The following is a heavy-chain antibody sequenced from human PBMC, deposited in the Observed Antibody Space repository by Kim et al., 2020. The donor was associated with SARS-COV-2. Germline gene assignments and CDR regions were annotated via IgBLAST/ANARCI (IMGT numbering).Heavy chain of an antibody. CDR1: GFTFSNAW. V-gene: IGHV3-15*01. D-gene: IGHD6-25*01. CDR3: TTDHRGWERLHQSGAFDI. J-gene: IGHJ3*02. Sequence: GGSLRLSCAASGFTFSNAWMSWVRQAPGKGLEWVGRIKSKTDGGTTHYAAPVKGRFTISRDDSKNTLYLQMNSLKTEDTAVYYCTTDHRGWERLHQSGAFDIWGQGTMVTVSS. CDR2: IKSKTDGGTT.